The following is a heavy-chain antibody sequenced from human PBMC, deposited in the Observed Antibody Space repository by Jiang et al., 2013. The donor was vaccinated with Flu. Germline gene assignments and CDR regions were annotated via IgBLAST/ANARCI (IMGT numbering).Heavy chain of an antibody. CDR2: ISSSSSYT. CDR1: RFTFSDYY. Sequence: SRFTFSDYYMSWIRQAPGKGLEWVSYISSSSSYTNYADSVKGRFTISRDNAKNSLYLQMNSLRAEDTAVYYCAARRMGDSSGSFDYWGQGTLVTVSS. D-gene: IGHD3-22*01. CDR3: AARRMGDSSGSFDY. V-gene: IGHV3-11*06. J-gene: IGHJ4*02.